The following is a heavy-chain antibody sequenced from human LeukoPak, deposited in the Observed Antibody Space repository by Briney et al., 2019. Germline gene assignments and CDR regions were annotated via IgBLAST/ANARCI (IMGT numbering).Heavy chain of an antibody. CDR3: ASRGYSYVFDY. J-gene: IGHJ4*02. CDR2: IIPILGIE. V-gene: IGHV1-69*04. D-gene: IGHD5-18*01. CDR1: GGTFSSYA. Sequence: GASVKVSCKASGGTFSSYAISWVRQAPGQGLEWMGRIIPILGIENYAQKFQGRVTITADKSTSTAYMELSSLRSEDTAVYYCASRGYSYVFDYWGQGTLVTVSS.